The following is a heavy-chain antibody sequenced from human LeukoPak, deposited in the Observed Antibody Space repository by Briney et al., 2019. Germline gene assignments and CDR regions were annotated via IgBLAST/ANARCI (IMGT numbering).Heavy chain of an antibody. CDR3: ARDLGGYYYDSHR. CDR2: ISSSSSYI. CDR1: GFTFRNYN. Sequence: GGSLRLSCAAFGFTFRNYNMNWVRQSPGKGLEWVSSISSSSSYIYYADSVKGRFTTSRDNAKNSLYLQMNSLRAEDTAVYYCARDLGGYYYDSHRWGQGTPVTVSS. J-gene: IGHJ4*02. V-gene: IGHV3-21*01. D-gene: IGHD3-22*01.